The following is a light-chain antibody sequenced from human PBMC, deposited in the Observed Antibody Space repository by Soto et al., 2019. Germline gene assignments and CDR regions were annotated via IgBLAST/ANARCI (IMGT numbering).Light chain of an antibody. Sequence: EIVLTQSPGTLSLSPGERATLSCRASQSVSSSYLAWYQQKPDQSHRLLIYGASSTATRLTDRFSGSGSGTDYTLTISRLEPEDFAVYCCQYYCSYPPKYTFGEGTKLEIK. V-gene: IGKV3-20*01. J-gene: IGKJ2*01. CDR1: QSVSSSY. CDR2: GAS. CDR3: QYYCSYPPKYT.